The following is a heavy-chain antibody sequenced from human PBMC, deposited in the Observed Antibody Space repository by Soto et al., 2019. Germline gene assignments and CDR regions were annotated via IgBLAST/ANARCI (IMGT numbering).Heavy chain of an antibody. Sequence: QVQLMQSGAEVEKAGASVKLSCKASGYTIPSYYIHWVRQAPGQGLDWMGMINPSTSVTTYAQEFPGILTLTKDPYTRTSTNTFYMNLSGLRSDDTAVYYCVRRDFGDYDYFDYWGQGTLVTISS. CDR2: INPSTSVT. J-gene: IGHJ4*02. D-gene: IGHD4-17*01. CDR1: GYTIPSYY. V-gene: IGHV1-46*01. CDR3: VRRDFGDYDYFDY.